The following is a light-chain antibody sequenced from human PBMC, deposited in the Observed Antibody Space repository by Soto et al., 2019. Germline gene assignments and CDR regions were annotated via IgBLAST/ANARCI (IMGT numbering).Light chain of an antibody. Sequence: EIGMTQSPATLSVSPGEGATRSCRASQSVSSSNLAWYQQRPGQAPRLLIYGASTRATGIPARFSGSGSGTESTLTIRSPQSEDFAVHYCQQYNKWPPETFAQGTKVDIK. CDR1: QSVSSSN. CDR3: QQYNKWPPET. V-gene: IGKV3-15*01. CDR2: GAS. J-gene: IGKJ1*01.